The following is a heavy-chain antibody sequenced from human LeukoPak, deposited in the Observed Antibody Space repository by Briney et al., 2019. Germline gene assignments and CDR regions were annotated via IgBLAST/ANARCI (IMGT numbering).Heavy chain of an antibody. J-gene: IGHJ6*04. CDR2: INPNSGGA. CDR1: GYTFTGHY. CDR3: ARDFCGGDCYSRSTYMDV. V-gene: IGHV1-2*06. Sequence: ASVKVSCKASGYTFTGHYMHWVRQAPGQGLEWMGRINPNSGGANYAQKFQGRVTMTRATSISTAYMELSRLRSDDTAVYYCARDFCGGDCYSRSTYMDVWGKGTTVTVSS. D-gene: IGHD2-21*02.